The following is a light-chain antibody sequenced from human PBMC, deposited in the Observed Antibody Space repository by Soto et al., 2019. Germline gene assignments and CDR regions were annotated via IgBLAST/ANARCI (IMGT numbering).Light chain of an antibody. V-gene: IGKV3-20*01. Sequence: EIVLTQSPGTLSLSSGERATLSCRASQSVSSSYLAWYQQKPHQAPRLLVYATSSRSAGIPDRFSGSGSGTYFTLIISRLEPEDFAVYYCQQYGSVPFTFGQGTKLEIK. CDR2: ATS. J-gene: IGKJ2*01. CDR3: QQYGSVPFT. CDR1: QSVSSSY.